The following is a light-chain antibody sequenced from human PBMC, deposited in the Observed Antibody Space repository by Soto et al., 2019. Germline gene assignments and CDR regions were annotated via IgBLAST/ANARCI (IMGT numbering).Light chain of an antibody. CDR1: HSNIGSGYG. J-gene: IGLJ3*02. CDR3: QCYDSTLSASV. V-gene: IGLV1-40*01. CDR2: GDN. Sequence: QSVLTQPPSVSGAPGQRVIISCTGNHSNIGSGYGLHWYQQVPGMAPKLLIYGDNNRPPGVPDRFSGSTSGTSASLAITGLQAEDEADYFCQCYDSTLSASVFGGGTKLTVL.